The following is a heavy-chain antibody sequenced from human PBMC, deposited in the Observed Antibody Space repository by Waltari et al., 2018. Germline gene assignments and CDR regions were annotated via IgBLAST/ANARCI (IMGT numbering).Heavy chain of an antibody. Sequence: QVQLQESGPGLVKPSETLSLTCAVSGYSISSGYYWGWIRQPPGKGLEWIGSIYHSGSTYYSPALKSRVTISVDTSKNQFSLKLSSVTAADTAVYYCARLPGQRGAFDIWGQGTMVTVSS. J-gene: IGHJ3*02. CDR3: ARLPGQRGAFDI. CDR1: GYSISSGYY. CDR2: IYHSGST. V-gene: IGHV4-38-2*01.